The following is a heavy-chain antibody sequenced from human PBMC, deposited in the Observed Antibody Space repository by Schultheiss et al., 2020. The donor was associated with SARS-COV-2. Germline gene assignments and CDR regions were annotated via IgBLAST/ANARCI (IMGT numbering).Heavy chain of an antibody. J-gene: IGHJ1*01. D-gene: IGHD1-1*01. Sequence: GESLKISCAASGFTFSSYAMSWVRQAPGKGLEWVSAISGSGGSTYYADSVKGRFTISRDNAKNSLYLQMNSLRAEDTAVYFCARAFGSAEAWNEYFQLWGQGSLVTVSS. CDR1: GFTFSSYA. CDR2: ISGSGGST. V-gene: IGHV3-23*01. CDR3: ARAFGSAEAWNEYFQL.